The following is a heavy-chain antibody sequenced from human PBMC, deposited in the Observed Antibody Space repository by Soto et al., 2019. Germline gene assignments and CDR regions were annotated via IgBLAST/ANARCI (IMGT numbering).Heavy chain of an antibody. CDR1: GFTFRSFT. V-gene: IGHV3-21*01. Sequence: PGGSLRLSCVGSGFTFRSFTMNWVRQAPGKGLEWVSTISSNSAYIYYTDALRGRFTISRDNAKNSLHLQMNSLRAEDTAVYYCTRDASRDSSARGWFDPWGPGTLVTVSS. D-gene: IGHD6-13*01. CDR3: TRDASRDSSARGWFDP. CDR2: ISSNSAYI. J-gene: IGHJ5*02.